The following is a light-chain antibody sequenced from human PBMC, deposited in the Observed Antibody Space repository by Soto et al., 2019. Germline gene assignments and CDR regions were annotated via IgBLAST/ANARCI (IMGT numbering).Light chain of an antibody. CDR2: DVS. CDR1: SSDVGGYNY. CDR3: SSYTISSTYV. J-gene: IGLJ1*01. V-gene: IGLV2-14*01. Sequence: QSALTQPASVSGSPGQSIAISCTGTSSDVGGYNYVSWYQQHPGKAPKLLINDVSNRPSGVSSRFSGSKSGNTASLTISGLQAEDEADYYCSSYTISSTYVFGNGTKLTVL.